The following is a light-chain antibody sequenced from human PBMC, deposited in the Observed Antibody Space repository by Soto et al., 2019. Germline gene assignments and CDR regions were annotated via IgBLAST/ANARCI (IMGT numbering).Light chain of an antibody. CDR3: LHHHSYPWT. J-gene: IGKJ1*01. CDR2: AES. Sequence: DIQMTQSPSSLSASVGDRVTITCRASQGIRTDLGWYQQKPGKAPKRLIYAESSLQSGVPSRFSGSGSGTEFTLTISSLQHEDFATYYWLHHHSYPWTFGQGTKVEIK. V-gene: IGKV1-17*01. CDR1: QGIRTD.